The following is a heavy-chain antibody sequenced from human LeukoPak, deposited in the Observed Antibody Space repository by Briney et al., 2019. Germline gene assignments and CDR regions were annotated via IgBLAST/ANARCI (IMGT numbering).Heavy chain of an antibody. CDR3: AKGGSPSCYSSSGY. CDR2: ISGGGGST. V-gene: IGHV3-23*01. J-gene: IGHJ4*02. D-gene: IGHD2-2*01. Sequence: GGSLTLSCAASEFTFSKYAMSCVQHAPGKGLEYASVISGGGGSTYYADSVKGRFTISRDNSKNTLYLQMNSLRAEDTAVYYCAKGGSPSCYSSSGYWGQGTLVTVSS. CDR1: EFTFSKYA.